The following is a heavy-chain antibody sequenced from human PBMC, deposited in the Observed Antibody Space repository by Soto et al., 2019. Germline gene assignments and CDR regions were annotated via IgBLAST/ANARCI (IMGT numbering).Heavy chain of an antibody. V-gene: IGHV2-26*01. D-gene: IGHD5-12*01. CDR3: ARRDGYNYYFNY. CDR1: GFSLSNARMG. Sequence: SGPTLVNPTETLTLTCTVSGFSLSNARMGVSWIRQPPGKALEWLAHIFSNDEKFFSTSLKSRLTISKDTSKSHVVLTMTNMDPVDPATYSCARRDGYNYYFNYWGQGTLVTVSS. J-gene: IGHJ4*02. CDR2: IFSNDEK.